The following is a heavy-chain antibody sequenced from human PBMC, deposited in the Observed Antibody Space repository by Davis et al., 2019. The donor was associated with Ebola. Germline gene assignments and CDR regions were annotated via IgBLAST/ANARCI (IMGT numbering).Heavy chain of an antibody. CDR1: GYSLISYW. J-gene: IGHJ5*02. D-gene: IGHD4/OR15-4a*01. V-gene: IGHV5-51*01. CDR3: VRQESLYGAIDA. CDR2: IYSGDSDT. Sequence: GESLKISCQGPGYSLISYWIAWVRPMPGKGPEWMGIIYSGDSDTRYSPSFEGQVTISVDRSISTAHLQWSSLKASDTGIYYCVRQESLYGAIDAWGQGTLVTVSS.